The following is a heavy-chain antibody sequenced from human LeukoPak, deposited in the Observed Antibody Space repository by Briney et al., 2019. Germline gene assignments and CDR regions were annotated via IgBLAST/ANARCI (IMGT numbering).Heavy chain of an antibody. Sequence: PGGSLRLSCAASGFTFRDYAMNWFRQAPGKGLEWVSYIGVGSSTKYYGDSVKGRFTISRDDAKNSVYLQMNSLRAEDTAVYYCAREDSSGPGYWGQGTLVTVSS. CDR2: IGVGSSTK. CDR3: AREDSSGPGY. D-gene: IGHD6-19*01. J-gene: IGHJ4*02. V-gene: IGHV3-48*01. CDR1: GFTFRDYA.